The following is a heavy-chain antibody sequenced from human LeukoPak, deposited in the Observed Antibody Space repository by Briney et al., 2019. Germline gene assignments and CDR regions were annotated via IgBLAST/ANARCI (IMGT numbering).Heavy chain of an antibody. V-gene: IGHV3-7*01. D-gene: IGHD2-21*01. CDR2: IKQDGSEK. CDR1: GFAFSSYW. CDR3: ARYCGGDCYGMDV. J-gene: IGHJ6*02. Sequence: GGSLRLSCAASGFAFSSYWLSWVRQAPGKGLEWVANIKQDGSEKHYVDSMKGRFTISRDNAKNSLYLQMHSLRPEDTAVYYSARYCGGDCYGMDVWGQGTTVTVSS.